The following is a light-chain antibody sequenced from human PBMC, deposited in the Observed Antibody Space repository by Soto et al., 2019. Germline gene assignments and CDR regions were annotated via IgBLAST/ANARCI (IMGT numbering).Light chain of an antibody. J-gene: IGKJ2*01. Sequence: VMTQSPLSLPVTLGQPASSSCRSSQSFVHSDGKTYLSWFQQRPGQSPRRLIYKVSNRDSGVPDRFSGSGSGTDFTLKIRRVEAEDVGVYYCMKGTHWPPYTFGQGTKVDIK. V-gene: IGKV2-30*02. CDR1: QSFVHSDGKTY. CDR3: MKGTHWPPYT. CDR2: KVS.